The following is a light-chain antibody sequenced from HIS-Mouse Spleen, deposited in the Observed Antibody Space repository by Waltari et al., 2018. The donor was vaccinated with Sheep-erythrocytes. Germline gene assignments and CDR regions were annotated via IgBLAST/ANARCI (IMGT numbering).Light chain of an antibody. J-gene: IGLJ1*01. Sequence: QSALTQPASVSGSPGQSITISCTGTSRDVGSYNLVSWYQQHPGKAPKLMIYEGSKRPSGVSNRFAGSNPGNTATLTISGTQAMDEADYYCQAWDSSTYVFGTGTKVTVL. CDR2: EGS. CDR3: QAWDSSTYV. V-gene: IGLV2-14*02. CDR1: SRDVGSYNL.